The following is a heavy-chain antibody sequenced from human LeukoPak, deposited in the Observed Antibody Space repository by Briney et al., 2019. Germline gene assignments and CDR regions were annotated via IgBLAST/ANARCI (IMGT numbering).Heavy chain of an antibody. CDR1: EFTFSAYG. Sequence: GGSLRLSCTASEFTFSAYGMHWVRQAPGKGLEWVAVIWYDGSNKYYTDSVKGRFTISRDNSKNTLYLQMNSLRAEDTAVYYCARAVHYYDSSGLAYWGQGTLVTVSS. CDR3: ARAVHYYDSSGLAY. V-gene: IGHV3-33*01. D-gene: IGHD3-22*01. CDR2: IWYDGSNK. J-gene: IGHJ4*02.